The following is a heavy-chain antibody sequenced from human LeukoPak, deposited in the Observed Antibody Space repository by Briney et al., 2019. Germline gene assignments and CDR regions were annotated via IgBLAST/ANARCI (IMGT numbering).Heavy chain of an antibody. CDR3: ARVSSGWYSAAYFDY. Sequence: ESGPGLVTPSETLSLTCTISGGSISSISYYWGWIRQPPGKGLEWIGSIYYTGGTYYNPSLKSRVTVSVDTSKNQFSLNLRSVTAADTAVYYCARVSSGWYSAAYFDYWGQGTLVTVSS. D-gene: IGHD6-19*01. V-gene: IGHV4-39*01. CDR1: GGSISSISYY. CDR2: IYYTGGT. J-gene: IGHJ4*02.